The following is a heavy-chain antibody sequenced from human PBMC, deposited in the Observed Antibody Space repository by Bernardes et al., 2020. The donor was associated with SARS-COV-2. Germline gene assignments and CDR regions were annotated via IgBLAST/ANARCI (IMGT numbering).Heavy chain of an antibody. J-gene: IGHJ6*02. CDR2: IKSKTDGVTT. Sequence: GGSLRLSCAASGFTFSNSCMSWVRQAPGKGLEWVGRIKSKTDGVTTDYAAPVKGRFTISRDDSKNTLYLQMNSLKTEDTAVYYCTTTSSSGWLYYYYYYGMDVWGQGTTVTVSS. CDR3: TTTSSSGWLYYYYYYGMDV. CDR1: GFTFSNSC. D-gene: IGHD6-19*01. V-gene: IGHV3-15*01.